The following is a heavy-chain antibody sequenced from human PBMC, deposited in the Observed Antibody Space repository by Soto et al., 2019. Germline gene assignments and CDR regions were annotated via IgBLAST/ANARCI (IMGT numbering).Heavy chain of an antibody. V-gene: IGHV1-69*01. Sequence: QVQLVQSGAEVKKPGSSVKVSCKAAGGTFNSYGFNLVRQSPGHGLEWLGGNIPALGRPNYAQKFQGRVNITADDYTSTAYMELSRLRYDETARYYCARGATTYCGSDCYCDVWGQGTLVTVSS. J-gene: IGHJ4*02. D-gene: IGHD2-21*02. CDR1: GGTFNSYG. CDR2: NIPALGRP. CDR3: ARGATTYCGSDCYCDV.